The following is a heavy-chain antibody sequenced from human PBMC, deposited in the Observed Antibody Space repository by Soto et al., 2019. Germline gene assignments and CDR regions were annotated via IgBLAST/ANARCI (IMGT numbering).Heavy chain of an antibody. CDR1: GITFSAYA. Sequence: EVQLLQSGGDLVQPGGSLRLSCAASGITFSAYAMSWVRQAPGKGLEWVSAISGSGDRTYYADSVKGRFTISRDSSDNTLYLQMISLRAEDTAIYYCAKDRMYCYGSGSLWYLDYWGQGTLVIVSS. V-gene: IGHV3-23*01. D-gene: IGHD3-10*01. CDR3: AKDRMYCYGSGSLWYLDY. J-gene: IGHJ4*02. CDR2: ISGSGDRT.